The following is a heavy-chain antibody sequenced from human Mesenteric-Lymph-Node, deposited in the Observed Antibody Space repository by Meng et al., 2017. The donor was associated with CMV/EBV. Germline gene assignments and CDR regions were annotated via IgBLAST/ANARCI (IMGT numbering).Heavy chain of an antibody. V-gene: IGHV3-74*01. CDR2: ITGSGGST. J-gene: IGHJ4*02. D-gene: IGHD5-18*01. Sequence: GGSLRLSCAASGFTFSSYWMHWVRQAPGKGLEWVSAITGSGGSTYYADSVKGRFTNSRDNAKNTLYLQMNSLRAEDTAVYYCARLADRGYSYATWIDYWGQGTLVTVSS. CDR3: ARLADRGYSYATWIDY. CDR1: GFTFSSYW.